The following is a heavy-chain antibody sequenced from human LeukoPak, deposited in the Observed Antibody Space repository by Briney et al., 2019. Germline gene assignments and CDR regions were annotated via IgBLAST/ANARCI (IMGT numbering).Heavy chain of an antibody. V-gene: IGHV4-4*07. CDR3: ARDSGTTGEVKFDP. D-gene: IGHD3-10*01. CDR2: IYGSGTT. CDR1: GESIGGFY. J-gene: IGHJ5*02. Sequence: PSETLSLTCTVSGESIGGFYWTWIRQPPGKGLEWIGRIYGSGTTTYNPSLKSRVSMSIDTSKNQFSLKLMSVTAADTAVYYCARDSGTTGEVKFDPWGQGTLVTVSS.